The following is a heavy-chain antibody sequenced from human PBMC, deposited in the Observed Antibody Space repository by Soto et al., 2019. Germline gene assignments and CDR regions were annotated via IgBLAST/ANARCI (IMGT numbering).Heavy chain of an antibody. Sequence: ASVKVSCKASGYTFIKYGIAWVRQAPGQGLEWMGWISPYDDNTIYAQRFQGRVSMTADRSTRTVYLDLRSLKSNDTAVYYCARGGYYDSVWGKLSDYGLDKWGQGISVTVSS. V-gene: IGHV1-18*01. J-gene: IGHJ6*02. CDR2: ISPYDDNT. CDR1: GYTFIKYG. D-gene: IGHD3-16*01. CDR3: ARGGYYDSVWGKLSDYGLDK.